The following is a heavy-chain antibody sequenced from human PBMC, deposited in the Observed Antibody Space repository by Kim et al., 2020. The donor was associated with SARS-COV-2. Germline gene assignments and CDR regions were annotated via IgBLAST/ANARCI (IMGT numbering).Heavy chain of an antibody. V-gene: IGHV3-49*03. CDR3: LVSQCSGGSCYFDY. CDR2: IRSKAYGGTT. Sequence: GGSLRLSCTASGFTFGDYAMSWFRQAPGKGLEWVGFIRSKAYGGTTEYAASVKGRFTISRDDSKSIAYLQMNSLKTEDTAVYYCLVSQCSGGSCYFDYWGQGTLVTVSS. J-gene: IGHJ4*02. D-gene: IGHD2-15*01. CDR1: GFTFGDYA.